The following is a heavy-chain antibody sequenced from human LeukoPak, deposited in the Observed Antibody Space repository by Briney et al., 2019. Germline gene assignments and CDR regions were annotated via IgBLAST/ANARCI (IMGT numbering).Heavy chain of an antibody. CDR3: TKDLPFTAGGVIVH. V-gene: IGHV3-15*01. CDR2: IRSKVDGGTA. CDR1: GLTFSDAW. Sequence: PGGSLRLSCGVPGLTFSDAWLTWVRQAPGKGLEWVGLIRSKVDGGTADYATTVKGRFTISRDESKNMLYLQMNGLKTEDTAIYYCTKDLPFTAGGVIVHWGQGALVTVSS. J-gene: IGHJ5*02. D-gene: IGHD3-16*01.